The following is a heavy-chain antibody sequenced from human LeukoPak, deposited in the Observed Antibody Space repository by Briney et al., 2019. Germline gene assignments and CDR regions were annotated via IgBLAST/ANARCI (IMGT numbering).Heavy chain of an antibody. D-gene: IGHD6-6*01. CDR2: ISSSGSTI. J-gene: IGHJ6*02. CDR3: ARDLSSSSGGQYYGMDV. CDR1: GFTFSSYE. Sequence: PGGSLRLSCAASGFTFSSYEMNWVRQAPGKGLEWVSYISSSGSTIYYADSVKGRFTISRDNAKNSLYLQMNSLRAEDTAVHYCARDLSSSSGGQYYGMDVWGQGTTVTVSS. V-gene: IGHV3-48*03.